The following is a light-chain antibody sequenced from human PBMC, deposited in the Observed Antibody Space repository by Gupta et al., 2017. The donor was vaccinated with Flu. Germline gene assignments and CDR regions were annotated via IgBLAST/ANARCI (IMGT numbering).Light chain of an antibody. V-gene: IGLV1-51*01. J-gene: IGLJ3*02. CDR3: ETQDKSISSWV. CDR2: DTN. Sequence: QSVLTQPPSVSAAPCQKVTISCSGGPSNIGNNYVSWYKHLPGIAPKLLMYDTNKRPSGITDRFSGSKSGTSATLAITELQAGEEADYYCETQDKSISSWVFGGGTNMTVL. CDR1: PSNIGNNY.